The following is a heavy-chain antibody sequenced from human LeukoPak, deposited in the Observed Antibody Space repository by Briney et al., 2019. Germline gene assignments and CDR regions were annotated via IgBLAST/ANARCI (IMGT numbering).Heavy chain of an antibody. Sequence: GASVKVSCKASRYTFTGYYMHWVRQAPGQGLEWMGWINPNSGGTNYAQKFQGRVTMTRDTSISTAYMELSRLRSDDTAVYYCARTYYDFWSGYYRELYYYYMDVWGKGTTVTVSS. J-gene: IGHJ6*03. D-gene: IGHD3-3*01. CDR2: INPNSGGT. CDR3: ARTYYDFWSGYYRELYYYYMDV. V-gene: IGHV1-2*02. CDR1: RYTFTGYY.